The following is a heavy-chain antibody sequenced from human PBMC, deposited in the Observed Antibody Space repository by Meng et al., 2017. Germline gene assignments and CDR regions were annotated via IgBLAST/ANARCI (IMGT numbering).Heavy chain of an antibody. J-gene: IGHJ5*02. CDR1: GGSISSSSYY. D-gene: IGHD2-15*01. V-gene: IGHV4-39*06. Sequence: RRQWTEPGPGLVQPPEPLSLTVTVSGGSISSSSYYWGWIRQPPGKGLEWIGSIYYSGSTYYNPSLKSRVTISVDTSKNQFSLKLSSVTASDTAVYYCARDFTAVVVAARWGWFDPWGQGTLVTVSS. CDR3: ARDFTAVVVAARWGWFDP. CDR2: IYYSGST.